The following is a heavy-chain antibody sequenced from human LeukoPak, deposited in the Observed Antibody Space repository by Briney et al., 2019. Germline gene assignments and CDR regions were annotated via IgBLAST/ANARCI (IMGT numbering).Heavy chain of an antibody. J-gene: IGHJ5*02. V-gene: IGHV4-59*01. CDR3: ARAFYDFWSGPNWFDP. CDR1: GGSISSYY. Sequence: PSGTLCLTCAASGGSISSYYWSWIRQPPGKGLEWIGSIYCSGSTNYNPSLKSRVTISVDTSKNQFSLKLSSVTAADTGVYYCARAFYDFWSGPNWFDPWGQGTLVTVSS. D-gene: IGHD3-3*01. CDR2: IYCSGST.